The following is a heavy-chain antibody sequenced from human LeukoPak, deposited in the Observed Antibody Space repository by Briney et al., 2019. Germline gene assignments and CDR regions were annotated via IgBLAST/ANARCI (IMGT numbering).Heavy chain of an antibody. J-gene: IGHJ4*02. D-gene: IGHD6-13*01. CDR3: ARPPSNTYSSSWYTADY. CDR1: GFTFSSYA. V-gene: IGHV3-30-3*01. CDR2: ISYDGSNK. Sequence: GGSLRLSCAASGFTFSSYAMHWVRQAPGKGLEWVAVISYDGSNKYYADSVKGRFTISRDNSKNTLYLQMNSLRAEDTAVYYCARPPSNTYSSSWYTADYWGQGTLVTVSS.